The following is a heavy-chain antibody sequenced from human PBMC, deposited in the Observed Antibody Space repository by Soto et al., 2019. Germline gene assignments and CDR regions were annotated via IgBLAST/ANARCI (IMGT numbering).Heavy chain of an antibody. D-gene: IGHD6-6*01. CDR3: AKGTDSSSSENYYYYYGMDV. J-gene: IGHJ6*02. CDR1: GFTFSSYA. CDR2: ISGSGGST. V-gene: IGHV3-23*01. Sequence: PGGSLRLSCAASGFTFSSYAMSWVRQAPGKGLEWVSAISGSGGSTYYADSVKGRFTISRDNSKNTLYLQMNSLRAEDTAVYYCAKGTDSSSSENYYYYYGMDVWGQGTTVTVSS.